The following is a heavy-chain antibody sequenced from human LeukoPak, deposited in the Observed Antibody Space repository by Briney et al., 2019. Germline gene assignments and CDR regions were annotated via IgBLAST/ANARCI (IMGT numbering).Heavy chain of an antibody. V-gene: IGHV4-59*08. CDR2: VYYSGRT. CDR3: ASQTSPHGWFDP. J-gene: IGHJ5*02. CDR1: GGSISSYY. Sequence: SETLSLTCTVSGGSISSYYWSWIRQPPGKGLEWIGYVYYSGRTNYNPSLKSRVTISVDTSKNQFSLKLSSVTAADTAVYYCASQTSPHGWFDPWGQGTLVTVSS.